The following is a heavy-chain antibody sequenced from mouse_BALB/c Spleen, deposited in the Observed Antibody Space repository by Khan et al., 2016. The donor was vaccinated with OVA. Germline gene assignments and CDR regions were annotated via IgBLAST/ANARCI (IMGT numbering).Heavy chain of an antibody. J-gene: IGHJ3*01. Sequence: QVQLKESGPGLVAPSQSLSITCTVSGFSLTGYGVNWVRQPPGKGLEWLGMIWGDGSTDYNSALKSRLNISKDNSQSQVFLKMNSLQTDDTARYYCARDEDCDGGTFAYWGQGTLVTVSA. D-gene: IGHD3-3*01. CDR2: IWGDGST. CDR1: GFSLTGYG. CDR3: ARDEDCDGGTFAY. V-gene: IGHV2-6-7*01.